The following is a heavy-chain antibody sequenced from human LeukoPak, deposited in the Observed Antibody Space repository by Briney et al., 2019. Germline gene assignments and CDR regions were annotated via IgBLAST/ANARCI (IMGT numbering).Heavy chain of an antibody. J-gene: IGHJ5*02. V-gene: IGHV4-59*01. CDR1: GGPISSYY. Sequence: PSETLSLTCTVSGGPISSYYWNWIREPPRKGLEWIGYIYYSGSTNYNPSLKSRVTISVDTSKNQFSLKLSSVTAADTAVYYCARVRTRHNWFDPWGQGTLVTVSS. CDR3: ARVRTRHNWFDP. CDR2: IYYSGST.